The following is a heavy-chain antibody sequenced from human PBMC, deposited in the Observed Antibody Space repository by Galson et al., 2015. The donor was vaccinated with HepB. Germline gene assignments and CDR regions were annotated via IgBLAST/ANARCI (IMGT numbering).Heavy chain of an antibody. J-gene: IGHJ4*02. CDR1: GFTFSSYS. V-gene: IGHV3-21*01. Sequence: LSCAASGFTFSSYSMNWVRQAPGKGLEWVSSISSSSSYIYYADSVKGRFTISRDNAKNSLYLQMNSLRAEDTAVYYCARDLACSSTSCKRDYWGQGTLVTVSS. D-gene: IGHD2-2*01. CDR3: ARDLACSSTSCKRDY. CDR2: ISSSSSYI.